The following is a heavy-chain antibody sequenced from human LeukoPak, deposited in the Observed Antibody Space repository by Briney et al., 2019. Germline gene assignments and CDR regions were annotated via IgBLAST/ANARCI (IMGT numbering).Heavy chain of an antibody. J-gene: IGHJ3*02. Sequence: GRSLRLSCAASGFTFSSYAMHWVRQAPGKGLEWVAVISYDGSNKYYADSVKGRFTISRDNSKNTLYLQMNSLRAEDTAVYYCAKAAGSWELLAFDIWGQGTMVTVSS. V-gene: IGHV3-30-3*01. D-gene: IGHD1-26*01. CDR1: GFTFSSYA. CDR3: AKAAGSWELLAFDI. CDR2: ISYDGSNK.